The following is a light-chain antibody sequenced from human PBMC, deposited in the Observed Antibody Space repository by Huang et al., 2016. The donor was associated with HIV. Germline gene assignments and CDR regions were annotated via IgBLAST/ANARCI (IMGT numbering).Light chain of an antibody. V-gene: IGKV2-29*02. J-gene: IGKJ4*02. Sequence: DIVMTQTPLSLSVTPGQPASISCKSSQSLLHNNGNTYVYWYLQKPGQSPKLLIYEVSSRFSAVPDRFSGSGSGTDFTLTISRVEADDVGVYYCMQGVSLPLTFGGGTRVEMK. CDR2: EVS. CDR1: QSLLHNNGNTY. CDR3: MQGVSLPLT.